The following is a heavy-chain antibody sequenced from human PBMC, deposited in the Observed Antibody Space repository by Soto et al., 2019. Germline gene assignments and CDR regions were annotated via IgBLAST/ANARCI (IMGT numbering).Heavy chain of an antibody. CDR1: GFTFSDYY. D-gene: IGHD6-13*01. Sequence: GGSLRLSCAVSGFTFSDYYMTWIRQAPGKGLEWVSYISSSTSHTNYADSVKGRFTISRDNAKNSLFLQMNSLRAEDTAVYYCARGRGAAADYFDFWGQGP. CDR2: ISSSTSHT. J-gene: IGHJ4*02. CDR3: ARGRGAAADYFDF. V-gene: IGHV3-11*05.